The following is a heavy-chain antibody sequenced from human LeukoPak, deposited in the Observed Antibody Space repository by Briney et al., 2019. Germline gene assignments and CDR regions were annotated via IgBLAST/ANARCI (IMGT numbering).Heavy chain of an antibody. CDR2: ISGSGGST. CDR1: GFTFSSYA. V-gene: IGHV3-23*01. CDR3: ARMYSSGWYLRPYYFDY. D-gene: IGHD6-19*01. Sequence: GESLRLSCAASGFTFSSYAMSWVRQAPGKGLEWVSAISGSGGSTYYADSVKGRFTISRDNSKNTLYLQMNSLRAEDTAVYYCARMYSSGWYLRPYYFDYWDQGTLVTVSS. J-gene: IGHJ4*02.